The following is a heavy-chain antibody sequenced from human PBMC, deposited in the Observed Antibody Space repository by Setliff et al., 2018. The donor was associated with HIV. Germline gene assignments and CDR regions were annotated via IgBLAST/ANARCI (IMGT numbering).Heavy chain of an antibody. Sequence: SETLSLTCTVSGDSISSGTYYWSWIRQPAGKGLEWIGWIYYSGNTRYNPSLKSRVTISLDTSKNRFSLQLTSVTATDTAVYYCARHRDGGTYPLDYWGQGTLVTVSS. J-gene: IGHJ4*02. CDR2: IYYSGNT. CDR1: GDSISSGTYY. V-gene: IGHV4-61*10. CDR3: ARHRDGGTYPLDY. D-gene: IGHD1-26*01.